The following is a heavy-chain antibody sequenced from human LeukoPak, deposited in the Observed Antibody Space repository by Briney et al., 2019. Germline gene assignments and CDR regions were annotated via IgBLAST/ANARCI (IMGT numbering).Heavy chain of an antibody. CDR2: VNLKSGGT. J-gene: IGHJ4*02. CDR3: ARVTTGTYYDY. Sequence: ASVKVSCKASGYTFTDYYMHWVRQAPGQGFEWMGWVNLKSGGTNYAQKFQGRVTMTRDTSITTAYMELSRLTSDDTAVYYCARVTTGTYYDYWGQGTLVTVSS. V-gene: IGHV1-2*02. D-gene: IGHD1-14*01. CDR1: GYTFTDYY.